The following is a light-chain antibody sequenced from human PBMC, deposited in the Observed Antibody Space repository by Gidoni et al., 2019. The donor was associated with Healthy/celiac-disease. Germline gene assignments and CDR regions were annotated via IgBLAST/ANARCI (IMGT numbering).Light chain of an antibody. CDR1: QSISSW. V-gene: IGKV1-5*03. CDR2: KAS. J-gene: IGKJ1*01. CDR3: QQYNSYPQ. Sequence: DIQRTQSPSTMSASVGDRVIITCRASQSISSWLAWYQQKPGKAPKLLIYKASSLESGVPSRFSGSGSGTEFTLTISSLQPDDFATYYCQQYNSYPQFGQGTKVEIK.